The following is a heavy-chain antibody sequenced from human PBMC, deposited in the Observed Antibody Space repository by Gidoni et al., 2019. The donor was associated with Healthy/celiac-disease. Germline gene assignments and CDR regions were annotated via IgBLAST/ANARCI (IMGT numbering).Heavy chain of an antibody. J-gene: IGHJ6*02. CDR1: GFSLSTSGVG. D-gene: IGHD7-27*01. CDR3: AHRRGTGDGPLYYYYYGMDV. V-gene: IGHV2-5*02. Sequence: QITLKESGPTLVKPTQTLTLTCTFSGFSLSTSGVGVGWIRQPPGKALEWLALIYWDDDKRYSPSLKSRLTITKDTSKNQVVLTMTNMDPVDTATYYCAHRRGTGDGPLYYYYYGMDVWGQGTTVTVSS. CDR2: IYWDDDK.